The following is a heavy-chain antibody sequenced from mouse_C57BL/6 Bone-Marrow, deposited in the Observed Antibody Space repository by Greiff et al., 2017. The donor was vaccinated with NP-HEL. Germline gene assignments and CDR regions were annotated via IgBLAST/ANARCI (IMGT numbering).Heavy chain of an antibody. D-gene: IGHD1-1*01. Sequence: EVQLQESGGGLVQPGGSLKLSCAASGFTFSDYYMYWVRQTPEKRLEWVAYISNGGGSTYYPDTVKGRFTISRDNAKNTLYLQMSRLKSEDTAMYYCARQAYYGNGYYAMDYWGQGTSVTVSS. CDR3: ARQAYYGNGYYAMDY. CDR2: ISNGGGST. J-gene: IGHJ4*01. CDR1: GFTFSDYY. V-gene: IGHV5-12*01.